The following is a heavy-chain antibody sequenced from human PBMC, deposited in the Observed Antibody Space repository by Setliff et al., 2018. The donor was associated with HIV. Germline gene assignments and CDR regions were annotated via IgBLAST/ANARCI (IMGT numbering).Heavy chain of an antibody. D-gene: IGHD3-22*01. V-gene: IGHV4-39*01. J-gene: IGHJ4*02. CDR2: IYYTGNT. CDR1: AGSISSRSNY. Sequence: SETLSLTCTVSAGSISSRSNYWGWIRQPPGKGLEWIGTIYYTGNTYYNPSLQSRVTLSVDPSKNPFSLQLSSVTDADTAFYYCAKPYYDISGYYFHYFDYWGPGALVTVSS. CDR3: AKPYYDISGYYFHYFDY.